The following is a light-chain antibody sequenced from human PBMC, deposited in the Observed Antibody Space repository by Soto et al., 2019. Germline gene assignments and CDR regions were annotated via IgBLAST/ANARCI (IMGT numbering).Light chain of an antibody. Sequence: EIVLTQSPGTLSLSPGERATLSCRASQSVSNNYLAWYQQKPGQAPRLLIYGASNRATGIPDRFSGSGSGTDFTLTISRLEPEDFAVYYCQQSLNPKTFGQGTKMDIK. CDR2: GAS. V-gene: IGKV3-20*01. CDR1: QSVSNNY. J-gene: IGKJ1*01. CDR3: QQSLNPKT.